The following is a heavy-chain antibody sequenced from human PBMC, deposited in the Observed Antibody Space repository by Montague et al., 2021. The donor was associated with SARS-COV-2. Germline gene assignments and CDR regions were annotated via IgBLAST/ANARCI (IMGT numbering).Heavy chain of an antibody. CDR1: GGSISSGGYY. D-gene: IGHD6-13*01. CDR2: IYYSGST. CDR3: ARAPCSIAAAGTASDY. Sequence: TLSLTCTVSGGSISSGGYYWSWIRQHPGKGLEWIGYIYYSGSTYYNPSLKSRVTISVDTSKNQFSLKLSSVTAADTAVYYCARAPCSIAAAGTASDYWGQGTLVTVSS. J-gene: IGHJ4*02. V-gene: IGHV4-31*03.